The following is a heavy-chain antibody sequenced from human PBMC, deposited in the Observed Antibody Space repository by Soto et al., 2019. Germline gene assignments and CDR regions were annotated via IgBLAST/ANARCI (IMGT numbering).Heavy chain of an antibody. V-gene: IGHV4-30-2*01. CDR1: GGSISSGGYS. CDR3: AAGGGLPRYS. D-gene: IGHD5-12*01. J-gene: IGHJ4*02. CDR2: IYHSGST. Sequence: QLQLQESGSGLVKPSQTLSLTCAVSGGSISSGGYSWSWIRQPPGKGLEWIGYIYHSGSTYYNPSIKGRITIAVDRSKNQFSLKLSSVPAADTAVYYCAAGGGLPRYSWGQGTLVTVSS.